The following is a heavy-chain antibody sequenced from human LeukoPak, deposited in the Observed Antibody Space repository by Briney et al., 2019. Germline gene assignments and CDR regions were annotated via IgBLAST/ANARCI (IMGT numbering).Heavy chain of an antibody. CDR1: GGSFSGYY. CDR2: INHSGST. Sequence: PSETLSLTCAVYGGSFSGYYWSWIRQPPGKGLEWIGEINHSGSTNYNPSLKSRVTISVDTSKNQFSLKLSSVTAADTAVYYCARAGIAVAGSYYYYGMDVWNYYGMDVWGQGTTVTVSS. V-gene: IGHV4-34*01. J-gene: IGHJ6*02. CDR3: ARAGIAVAGSYYYYGMDVWNYYGMDV. D-gene: IGHD6-19*01.